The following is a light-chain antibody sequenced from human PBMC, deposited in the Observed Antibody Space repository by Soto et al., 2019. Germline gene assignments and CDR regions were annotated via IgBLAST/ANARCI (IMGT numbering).Light chain of an antibody. Sequence: QSALTQPASVSGSPGQSITISCTGTSSDIGGYNYVSWYQHHPGKAPRLIIFDVFNRPSGVSNRFSGSKSGNTASLTIFCLQAEDEADYYCFSYTRTTIYVFGTGTKLTVL. CDR3: FSYTRTTIYV. J-gene: IGLJ1*01. CDR1: SSDIGGYNY. CDR2: DVF. V-gene: IGLV2-14*03.